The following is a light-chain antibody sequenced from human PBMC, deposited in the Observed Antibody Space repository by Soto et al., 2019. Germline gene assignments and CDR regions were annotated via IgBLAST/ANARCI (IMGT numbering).Light chain of an antibody. CDR2: DNN. V-gene: IGLV1-51*01. CDR3: GTWDSSLSAVL. CDR1: SSNIGNNY. Sequence: QSVLTQPPSVSAAPGQKVTISCSGSSSNIGNNYVSWYQQLPGTAPKLLIYDNNKRPSGIPDRFSGSKSGTSATLGITGLQTGDEADHYCGTWDSSLSAVLFGGGTKLTVL. J-gene: IGLJ2*01.